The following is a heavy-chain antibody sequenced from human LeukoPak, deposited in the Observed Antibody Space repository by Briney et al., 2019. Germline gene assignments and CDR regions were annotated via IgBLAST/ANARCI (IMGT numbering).Heavy chain of an antibody. CDR3: AKDHVSSSSWFPDY. CDR2: ISSSSSTI. CDR1: GFTFSSYS. Sequence: GGSLRLSCAASGFTFSSYSMNWVRQAPGKGLEWVSYISSSSSTIYYADSVKGRFTISRDNSKNMLYLQMSSLRAEDTAVYYCAKDHVSSSSWFPDYWGQRTLVTVSS. J-gene: IGHJ4*02. V-gene: IGHV3-48*01. D-gene: IGHD6-13*01.